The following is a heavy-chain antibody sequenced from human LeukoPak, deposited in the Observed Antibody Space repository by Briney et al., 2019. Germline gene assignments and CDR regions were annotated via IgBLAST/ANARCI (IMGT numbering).Heavy chain of an antibody. CDR1: GFTFHRAG. CDR2: IWSDGSSQ. CDR3: AKDKGKCWFDY. J-gene: IGHJ4*02. V-gene: IGHV3-30*02. Sequence: GGSLRLSCAASGFTFHRAGMHWVRQAPGKGLEWVAFIWSDGSSQHYADSVKGRFTISRDDSKNTVFLQMNSLRPDDTAVYYCAKDKGKCWFDYWGQGSLVTVSS. D-gene: IGHD3-10*02.